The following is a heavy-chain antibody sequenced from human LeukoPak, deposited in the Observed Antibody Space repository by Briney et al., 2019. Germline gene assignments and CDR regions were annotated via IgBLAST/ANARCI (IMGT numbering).Heavy chain of an antibody. J-gene: IGHJ4*02. Sequence: GGSLRLSCAASGFTFSSYAMSWVRQAPGKGLEWVSAISGSGGSTYYADSVKGRFTISRDNSKNTLYLQMNSLRAEDTAVYYCAKDVVLRYFDWFEPMGYFDYWGQGTLVTVSS. V-gene: IGHV3-23*01. CDR1: GFTFSSYA. CDR2: ISGSGGST. CDR3: AKDVVLRYFDWFEPMGYFDY. D-gene: IGHD3-9*01.